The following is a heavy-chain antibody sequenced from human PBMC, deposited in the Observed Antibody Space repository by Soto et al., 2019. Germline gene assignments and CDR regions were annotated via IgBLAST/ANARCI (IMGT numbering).Heavy chain of an antibody. CDR1: GGSMTSSNW. J-gene: IGHJ4*02. V-gene: IGHV4-4*02. Sequence: QVQLQESGPGLVKPSGTLSLTCTVSGGSMTSSNWWNWVRQSPGKGLGWIGEAHHSGRTNYNPSLKSRVTISVDKSKKQFSLKLSSVTAADTAVYYCARSEATGLDYWVQGTLVTVSS. D-gene: IGHD1-26*01. CDR3: ARSEATGLDY. CDR2: AHHSGRT.